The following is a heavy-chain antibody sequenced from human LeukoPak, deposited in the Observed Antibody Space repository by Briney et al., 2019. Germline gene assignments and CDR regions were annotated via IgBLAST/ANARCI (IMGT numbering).Heavy chain of an antibody. J-gene: IGHJ5*02. CDR3: ARDLIEGATLNWFDP. D-gene: IGHD1-26*01. V-gene: IGHV3-7*03. Sequence: GGSLRLSCAASGFTFSSYWMSWVRQAPGKGLEWVANIKQDGSEKYYVDSVKGRFTISGDNAKNSLYLQMNSLRAEDTAVYYCARDLIEGATLNWFDPWGQGTLVTVSS. CDR1: GFTFSSYW. CDR2: IKQDGSEK.